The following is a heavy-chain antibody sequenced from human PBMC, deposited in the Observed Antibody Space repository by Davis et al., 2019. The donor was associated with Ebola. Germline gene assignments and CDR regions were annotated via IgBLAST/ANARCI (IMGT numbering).Heavy chain of an antibody. CDR3: ARGEYYYGSGSIRFDP. D-gene: IGHD3-10*01. CDR1: GGSISSYY. CDR2: MYYSGST. V-gene: IGHV4-59*12. Sequence: MPSETLSLTCTVSGGSISSYYWSWIRQPPGKGLEWIGYMYYSGSTNYNPSLKSRVTISADKSKNQFSLKLSSVTAADTAVYYCARGEYYYGSGSIRFDPWGQGTLVTVSS. J-gene: IGHJ5*02.